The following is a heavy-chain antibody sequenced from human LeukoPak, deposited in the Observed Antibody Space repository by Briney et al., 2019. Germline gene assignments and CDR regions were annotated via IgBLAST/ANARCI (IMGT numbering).Heavy chain of an antibody. CDR3: ARVSYDSSGYYGDY. V-gene: IGHV4-61*02. D-gene: IGHD3-22*01. CDR1: GGSISSGSYY. CDR2: IYTSGST. Sequence: TLSLTSTVSGGSISSGSYYWSWFLQPAGKGLEGIGRIYTSGSTNYNPPLKSRVTISVDTSKNQFSLTLSSVTAADTAVYYCARVSYDSSGYYGDYWGQGTLVTVSS. J-gene: IGHJ4*02.